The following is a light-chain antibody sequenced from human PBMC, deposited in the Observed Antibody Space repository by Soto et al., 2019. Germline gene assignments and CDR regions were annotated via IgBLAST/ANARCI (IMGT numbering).Light chain of an antibody. J-gene: IGKJ2*01. CDR1: QSVSSY. Sequence: EIVLTQSPATLSLSPGERATLSCRASQSVSSYLAWYQQKPGQAPRLLIYDASNRATGIQARFSGSGSGTEFTLTISSLEPEDFAVYYCQQRSNWPPGYTFGQGTKLEIK. CDR2: DAS. V-gene: IGKV3-11*01. CDR3: QQRSNWPPGYT.